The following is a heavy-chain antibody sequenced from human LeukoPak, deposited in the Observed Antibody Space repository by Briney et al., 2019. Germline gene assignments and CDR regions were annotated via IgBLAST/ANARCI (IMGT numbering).Heavy chain of an antibody. CDR2: IIPIFGTA. CDR1: GGTFSSYA. V-gene: IGHV1-69*05. Sequence: GASVKVSCKASGGTFSSYAISWVRQAPGQGLEWMGGIIPIFGTANYAQKFQGRVTITTDESTSTAYMELSSLRSEDTAVYYCASSYYDSGGPEYFQHWGQGTLVTVSS. J-gene: IGHJ1*01. D-gene: IGHD3-22*01. CDR3: ASSYYDSGGPEYFQH.